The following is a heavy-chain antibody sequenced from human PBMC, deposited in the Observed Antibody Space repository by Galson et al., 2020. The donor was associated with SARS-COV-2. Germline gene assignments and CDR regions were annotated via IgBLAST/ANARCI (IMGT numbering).Heavy chain of an antibody. CDR2: VNHSGST. D-gene: IGHD2-8*02. CDR3: ARGLDGTGRFNGWDY. CDR1: GGSFSGYF. J-gene: IGHJ4*02. Sequence: SESLSLTCAVYGGSFSGYFWSWIRQPPGKGLEWIGEVNHSGSTNYNPSLKSRVTISVDTSKNHFSLKLSSVPAADTAVYYCARGLDGTGRFNGWDYWGQGTLVTCSS. V-gene: IGHV4-34*01.